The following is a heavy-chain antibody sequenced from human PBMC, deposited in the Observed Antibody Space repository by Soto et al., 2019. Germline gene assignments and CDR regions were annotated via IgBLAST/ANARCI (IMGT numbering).Heavy chain of an antibody. J-gene: IGHJ3*02. Sequence: EVQLLESGGGLVQPGGSLRLSCAASGFTFRGQAMSWVRQAPGKGLEWVSAISGSGGSTYYADSVKGRLTVSRDNSNNTLHLQLNSLRAEDTAVYYCVKVLGYYGSGTYYNAGDAFDIWGQGTMVTVSS. CDR1: GFTFRGQA. D-gene: IGHD3-10*01. V-gene: IGHV3-23*01. CDR2: ISGSGGST. CDR3: VKVLGYYGSGTYYNAGDAFDI.